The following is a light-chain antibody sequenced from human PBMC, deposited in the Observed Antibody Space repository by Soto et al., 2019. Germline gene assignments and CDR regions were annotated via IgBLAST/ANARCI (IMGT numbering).Light chain of an antibody. V-gene: IGKV3-20*01. CDR2: GAS. CDR1: QSVSSSY. Sequence: EIVLTQSPGTLSLSPGERATLSCRASQSVSSSYLAWYQQKPGQAPRLLIYGASSRATGIPDRFSGSGSGTDFTLTIRRLEPEDFAVYYCQQYGSSQSFGQGTKVESK. J-gene: IGKJ1*01. CDR3: QQYGSSQS.